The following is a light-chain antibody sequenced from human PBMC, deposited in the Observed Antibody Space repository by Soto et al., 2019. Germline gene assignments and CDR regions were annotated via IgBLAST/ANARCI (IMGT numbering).Light chain of an antibody. CDR3: QQAYSHPT. CDR1: QSISSY. Sequence: DIQMTQSPSSLSASVGDRVTITCRASQSISSYLNWYQQNPGKAPQLLISGASSLQSGAPSRFSGSGSGTDFTLTISSLQSEHIANYYCQQAYSHPTFGQGTKVEIK. CDR2: GAS. V-gene: IGKV1-39*01. J-gene: IGKJ1*01.